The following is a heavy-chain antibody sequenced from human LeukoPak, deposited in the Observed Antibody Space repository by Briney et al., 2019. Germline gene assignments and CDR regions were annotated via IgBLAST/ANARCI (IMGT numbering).Heavy chain of an antibody. J-gene: IGHJ6*02. CDR3: AKSYYYDSSGDYYYYGMDV. Sequence: SVKVSCKASGGTFSSYAISWVRQAPGQGLEWMGRIIPILGIANYAQKFQGRVTITADKSTSTAYMELSSLRSEDTAVYYCAKSYYYDSSGDYYYYGMDVWGQGTTVTVSS. CDR1: GGTFSSYA. V-gene: IGHV1-69*04. D-gene: IGHD3-22*01. CDR2: IIPILGIA.